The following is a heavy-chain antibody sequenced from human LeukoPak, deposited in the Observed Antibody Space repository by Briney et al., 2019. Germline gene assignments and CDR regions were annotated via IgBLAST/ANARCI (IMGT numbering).Heavy chain of an antibody. V-gene: IGHV4-39*07. D-gene: IGHD4-17*01. J-gene: IGHJ4*02. CDR3: VYGDYDGGDY. CDR2: IYYSGST. Sequence: SETLSLTCTVSGGSIGSSSYYWGWIRQPPGKGLEWIGSIYYSGSTYYNPSLKSRVTISVDTSKDQFSLKLSSVTAADTAVYYCVYGDYDGGDYWGQGTLVTVSS. CDR1: GGSIGSSSYY.